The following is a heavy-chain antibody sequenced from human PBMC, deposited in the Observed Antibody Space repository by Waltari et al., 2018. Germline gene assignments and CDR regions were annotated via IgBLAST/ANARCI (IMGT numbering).Heavy chain of an antibody. J-gene: IGHJ4*02. V-gene: IGHV4-39*01. D-gene: IGHD6-6*01. CDR2: IYYSGST. CDR1: GGSISSSSYY. CDR3: ARSYSSSSPLDY. Sequence: QLQLQESGPGLVKPSETLSLTCTVSGGSISSSSYYWGWIRPPPGKGLEWIGGIYYSGSTYYYPSIKSRVTIAVDTSNNQFSLKLSSVTAADTAVYYCARSYSSSSPLDYWGQGTLVTVSS.